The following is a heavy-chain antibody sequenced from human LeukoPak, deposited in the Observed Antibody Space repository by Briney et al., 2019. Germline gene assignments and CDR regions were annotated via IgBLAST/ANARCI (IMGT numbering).Heavy chain of an antibody. J-gene: IGHJ4*02. Sequence: ASVKVSCKASGYTFTGYYMHWVRQPPGQGLERMGWINPNSGGTNYAQKFQGRVTMTRDTSISTAYMELNRLRSDDTAVYYCARSMDVDTAREFDYWGQGTLVTVSS. CDR3: ARSMDVDTAREFDY. CDR2: INPNSGGT. CDR1: GYTFTGYY. D-gene: IGHD5-18*01. V-gene: IGHV1-2*02.